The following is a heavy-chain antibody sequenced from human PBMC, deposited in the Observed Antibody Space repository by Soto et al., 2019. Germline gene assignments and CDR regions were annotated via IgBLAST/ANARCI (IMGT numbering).Heavy chain of an antibody. CDR1: GGSISSSNW. CDR2: IXXXGXT. Sequence: SETLSLTCAVSGGSISSSNWWSWVRQPPGKGLEWXGXIXXXGXTXXXPXXXXRVTISVDKSKNQFSLKLSSVTAADTAVYYCARLKHNRYYYGMDVWGQGTTVTVSS. J-gene: IGHJ6*02. D-gene: IGHD1-20*01. V-gene: IGHV4-4*02. CDR3: ARLKHNRYYYGMDV.